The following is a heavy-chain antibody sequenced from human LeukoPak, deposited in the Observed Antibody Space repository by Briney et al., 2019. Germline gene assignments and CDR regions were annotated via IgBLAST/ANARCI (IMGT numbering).Heavy chain of an antibody. V-gene: IGHV1-69*13. CDR3: ARGGYYGSGSYYKRSGRGSYFYYDYMDV. Sequence: SVKVSCKGSGGTFSSYAISWVRQAPGQGLEWMGGIIPIFGTANYAQKFQGRVTITADESTSTAYMELSSLRSEDTAVYYCARGGYYGSGSYYKRSGRGSYFYYDYMDVWGKGTTVTVSS. D-gene: IGHD3-10*01. J-gene: IGHJ6*03. CDR2: IIPIFGTA. CDR1: GGTFSSYA.